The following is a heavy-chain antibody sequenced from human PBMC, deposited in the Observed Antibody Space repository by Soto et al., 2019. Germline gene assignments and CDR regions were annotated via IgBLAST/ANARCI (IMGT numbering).Heavy chain of an antibody. CDR2: INPNSGGT. CDR3: AREGRYCTNGVCSERHYYGMDV. J-gene: IGHJ6*02. D-gene: IGHD2-8*01. CDR1: GDTFTGYY. V-gene: IGHV1-2*02. Sequence: ASVKVSCKDSGDTFTGYYMDWVRQAPGQGLEWMGWINPNSGGTNYAQKFRGRGTMTRDPSISTAYMERSRLRSDDTAVYYCAREGRYCTNGVCSERHYYGMDVWGQGTTVTVSS.